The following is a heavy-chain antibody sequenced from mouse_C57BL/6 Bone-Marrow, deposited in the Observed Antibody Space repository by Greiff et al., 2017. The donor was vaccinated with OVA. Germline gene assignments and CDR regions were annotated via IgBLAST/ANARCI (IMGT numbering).Heavy chain of an antibody. J-gene: IGHJ3*01. D-gene: IGHD2-4*01. CDR1: GYTFTDYN. V-gene: IGHV1-22*01. CDR3: ARWDYDYDEDAWFAY. CDR2: INPNNGGT. Sequence: VQLQQSGPELVKPGASVKMSCKASGYTFTDYNMHWVKQSHGKSLEWIGYINPNNGGTSYNQKFKGKATLTVTKSSSTAYMELRSLTSEDSAVYYCARWDYDYDEDAWFAYWGQGTLVTVSA.